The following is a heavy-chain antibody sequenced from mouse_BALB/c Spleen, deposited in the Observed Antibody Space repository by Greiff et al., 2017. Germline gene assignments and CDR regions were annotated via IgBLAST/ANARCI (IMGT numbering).Heavy chain of an antibody. CDR3: ARRGYYGNYFDY. D-gene: IGHD2-1*01. V-gene: IGHV5-12-2*01. Sequence: EVQRVESGGGLVQPGGSLKLSCAASGFTFSSYTMSWVRQTPEKRLEWVAYISNGGGSTYYPDTVKGRFTISRDNAKNTLYLQMSSLKSEDTAMYYCARRGYYGNYFDYWGQGTTLTVSS. J-gene: IGHJ2*01. CDR2: ISNGGGST. CDR1: GFTFSSYT.